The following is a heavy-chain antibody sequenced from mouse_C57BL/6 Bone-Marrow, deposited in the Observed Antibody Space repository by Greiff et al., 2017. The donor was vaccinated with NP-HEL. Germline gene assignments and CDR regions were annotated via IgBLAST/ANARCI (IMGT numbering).Heavy chain of an antibody. V-gene: IGHV1-69*01. J-gene: IGHJ1*03. CDR1: GYTFTSYW. CDR2: IDPSDSYT. Sequence: VQLQQPGAELVMPGASVKLSCKASGYTFTSYWMHWVKQRPGQGLEWIGEIDPSDSYTNYNQKSKGKSTLTVDKSSSTAYMQLSRLTSEYSAVYYCARMGYGNYWYFDVWGTGTTVTVSS. CDR3: ARMGYGNYWYFDV. D-gene: IGHD2-1*01.